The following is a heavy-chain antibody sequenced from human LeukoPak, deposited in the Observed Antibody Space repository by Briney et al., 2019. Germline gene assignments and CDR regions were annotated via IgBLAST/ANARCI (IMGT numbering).Heavy chain of an antibody. J-gene: IGHJ3*02. CDR2: ISSNGGST. D-gene: IGHD6-13*01. V-gene: IGHV3-64*01. CDR1: GFTFSSYA. CDR3: ARTEKYSSSWYGDAFDI. Sequence: GGSLRLSCAASGFTFSSYAMHWVRQAPGKGLEYVSAISSNGGSTYYANSVKGRFTISRDNSKNTLYLQMGSLRAEDMAVYYCARTEKYSSSWYGDAFDIWGQGTMVTVSS.